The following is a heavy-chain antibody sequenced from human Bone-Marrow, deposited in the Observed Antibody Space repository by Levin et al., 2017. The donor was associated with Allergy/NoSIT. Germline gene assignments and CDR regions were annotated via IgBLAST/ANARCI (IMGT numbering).Heavy chain of an antibody. CDR1: GYTFTYRY. D-gene: IGHD6-13*01. J-gene: IGHJ5*02. CDR3: ALGVAAARGWFDP. Sequence: SVKVSCKASGYTFTYRYLHWVRQAPGQALEWMGWITPFNGNTNYAQKFQDRVTITRDRSMSTAYMELSSLRSEDTAMYYCALGVAAARGWFDPWGQGTLVTVSS. V-gene: IGHV1-45*02. CDR2: ITPFNGNT.